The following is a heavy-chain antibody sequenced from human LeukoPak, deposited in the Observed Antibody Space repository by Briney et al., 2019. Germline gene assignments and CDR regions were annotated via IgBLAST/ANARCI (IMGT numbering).Heavy chain of an antibody. D-gene: IGHD3-3*01. CDR2: INADEDRA. Sequence: GGSLRLSCAASGFTFSDYWMHWVRQAPGKGLVWVSHINADEDRAAYADSVKGRFIISRDNARNTLYLQMNSLRAEDTAVYYCARGSPYDFWSGYYGYYYYGMDVWGQGTTVTVSS. CDR1: GFTFSDYW. J-gene: IGHJ6*02. V-gene: IGHV3-74*01. CDR3: ARGSPYDFWSGYYGYYYYGMDV.